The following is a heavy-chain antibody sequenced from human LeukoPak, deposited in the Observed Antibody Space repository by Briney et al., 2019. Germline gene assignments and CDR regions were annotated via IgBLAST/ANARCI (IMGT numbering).Heavy chain of an antibody. Sequence: TGGSLRLSCAASGFTFSSYWVHWVRQAPGGGLVWVSRINREGYSIGYADPVKGRFTIYRDNAKNTLHLQMNSLRAEDTAVYYCARGGVAGGMDVWGQGTTVTVSS. D-gene: IGHD6-19*01. CDR3: ARGGVAGGMDV. CDR1: GFTFSSYW. CDR2: INREGYSI. V-gene: IGHV3-74*01. J-gene: IGHJ6*02.